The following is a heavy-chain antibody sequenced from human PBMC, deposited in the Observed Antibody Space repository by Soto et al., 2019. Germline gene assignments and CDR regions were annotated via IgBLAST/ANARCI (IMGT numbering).Heavy chain of an antibody. CDR1: GGSISGSGYY. CDR3: GRYYDTSYRPYFHH. V-gene: IGHV4-39*01. J-gene: IGHJ1*01. CDR2: IYYTGTT. D-gene: IGHD3-22*01. Sequence: PSETLSLTCTVSGGSISGSGYYWGWIRQPPGKGLEWVGTIYYTGTTYYNPSLKTRLTMSVDTSKNQFSLKLSSVTAADTAVYYCGRYYDTSYRPYFHHWGQGTLVTVSS.